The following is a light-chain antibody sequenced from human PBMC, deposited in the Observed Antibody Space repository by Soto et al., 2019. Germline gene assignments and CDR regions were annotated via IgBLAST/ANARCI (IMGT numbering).Light chain of an antibody. J-gene: IGLJ1*01. CDR3: STYAVTNIFV. V-gene: IGLV2-14*01. CDR2: SVS. CDR1: SSDIGAYNH. Sequence: QSALTQPASVSGSPGQSITISCSGSSSDIGAYNHVAWFQQFPGKTPKLVIYSVSDRPSGVSYRFSGSKSGNTASLTVSGLQAEDEAEYYCSTYAVTNIFVFGTGTKVTVL.